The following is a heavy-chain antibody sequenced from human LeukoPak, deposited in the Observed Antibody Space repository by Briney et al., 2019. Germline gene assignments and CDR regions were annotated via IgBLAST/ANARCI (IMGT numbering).Heavy chain of an antibody. J-gene: IGHJ4*02. CDR2: INHSGST. CDR1: GGSFSGYY. V-gene: IGHV4-34*01. Sequence: SETLSLTCAVYGGSFSGYYWSWIRQPPGKGLEWIGEINHSGSTNYNPSLKSRVIISVDTSKNQFSLKLSSVTAADTAVYYCARFYSSNYYGNYFDSWGQGTLVTVSS. CDR3: ARFYSSNYYGNYFDS. D-gene: IGHD5-12*01.